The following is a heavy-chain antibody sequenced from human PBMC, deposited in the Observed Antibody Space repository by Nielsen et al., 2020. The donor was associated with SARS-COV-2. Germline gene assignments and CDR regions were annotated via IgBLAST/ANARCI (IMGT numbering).Heavy chain of an antibody. CDR2: IYSGGST. CDR3: ARDIAAGTEY. V-gene: IGHV3-53*01. D-gene: IGHD6-13*01. J-gene: IGHJ4*02. Sequence: GGSLRLSCAASGFIFKDYAMSWVRQTPGKGLEWVSVIYSGGSTYYADSVKGRFTISRDNSKNTLYLQMNSLRAEDTAVYYCARDIAAGTEYWGQGTLVTVSS. CDR1: GFIFKDYA.